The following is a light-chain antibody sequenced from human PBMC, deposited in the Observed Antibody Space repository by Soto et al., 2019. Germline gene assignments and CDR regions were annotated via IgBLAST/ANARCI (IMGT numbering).Light chain of an antibody. CDR3: SSYLNYNSEV. CDR1: STDVGGYNY. V-gene: IGLV2-8*01. CDR2: EVN. J-gene: IGLJ1*01. Sequence: QSVLTQPPSASGSPGESVTISCTGTSTDVGGYNYVSWYQRHPGKAPKLIIYEVNKRPSGAPDRFSGSKSGNTASLTVSGLQAEDEADYYCSSYLNYNSEVFGTGTKVTVL.